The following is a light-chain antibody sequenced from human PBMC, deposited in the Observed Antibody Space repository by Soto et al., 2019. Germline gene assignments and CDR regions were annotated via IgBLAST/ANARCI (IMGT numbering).Light chain of an antibody. J-gene: IGKJ1*01. CDR1: QGISDY. CDR3: QQTYSFPWT. V-gene: IGKV1-39*01. Sequence: DIQMTQSPSSLSASVGDRVTISCRASQGISDYLSWFQQKPGEAPKLLINTASTLQSVVPIRFSGAGSRTHFSLTISGLQPEDSATYYCQQTYSFPWTFGQGTRVDIK. CDR2: TAS.